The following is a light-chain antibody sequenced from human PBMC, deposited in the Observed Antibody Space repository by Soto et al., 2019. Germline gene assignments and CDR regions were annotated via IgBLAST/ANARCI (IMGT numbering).Light chain of an antibody. CDR1: QGISSW. Sequence: DIQMTQSPSSVSASVGHRVTITCRASQGISSWLAWDQQKPGKAPKLLIYAASCLQSGVPPRFSGSGSGTEFTLTISPRQQQDFATYAGQRANSTPLTAGGATRRE. CDR2: AAS. V-gene: IGKV1D-12*01. CDR3: QRANSTPLT. J-gene: IGKJ5*01.